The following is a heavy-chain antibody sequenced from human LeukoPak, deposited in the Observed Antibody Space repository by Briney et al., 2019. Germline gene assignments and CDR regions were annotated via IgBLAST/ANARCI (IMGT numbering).Heavy chain of an antibody. CDR2: MYYSGST. V-gene: IGHV4-59*13. CDR1: GGSISSYY. CDR3: ASLYSGSYDTGSFDYFNY. J-gene: IGHJ4*02. Sequence: SETLSLTCTVSGGSISSYYWSWIRQPPGKGLEWIGYMYYSGSTNYNPSLKSRVTISVDTSKNQFSLKLSSVTAAGTAVYYCASLYSGSYDTGSFDYFNYWGQGTLVTVSS. D-gene: IGHD1-26*01.